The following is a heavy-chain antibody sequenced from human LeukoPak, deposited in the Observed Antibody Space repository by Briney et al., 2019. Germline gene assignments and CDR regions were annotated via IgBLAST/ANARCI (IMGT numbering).Heavy chain of an antibody. Sequence: ASVKVSCKASGYTFTGYYMHWVRQAPGQGLEWMGWINPNSGGTNYAQKFQGRVTMTRDTSISTAYMELSRLRSDDTAVYYCASASITIFGVVRGAFDIWGQGTMVTVSS. V-gene: IGHV1-2*02. D-gene: IGHD3-3*01. CDR2: INPNSGGT. CDR1: GYTFTGYY. J-gene: IGHJ3*02. CDR3: ASASITIFGVVRGAFDI.